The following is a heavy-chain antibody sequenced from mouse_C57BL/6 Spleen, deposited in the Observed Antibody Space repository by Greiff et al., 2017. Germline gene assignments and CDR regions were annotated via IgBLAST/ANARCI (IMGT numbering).Heavy chain of an antibody. J-gene: IGHJ3*01. Sequence: VQLQQPGAELVKPGASVKMSCKASGYTFTSYWITWVKQRPGQGLEWIGDIYPGSGSTNYNEKFKSKATLTVDTSSSTAYMQLSSLTSEDSAVYYCARMRIYYDYDGFAYWGQGTLVTVSA. CDR1: GYTFTSYW. V-gene: IGHV1-55*01. D-gene: IGHD2-4*01. CDR3: ARMRIYYDYDGFAY. CDR2: IYPGSGST.